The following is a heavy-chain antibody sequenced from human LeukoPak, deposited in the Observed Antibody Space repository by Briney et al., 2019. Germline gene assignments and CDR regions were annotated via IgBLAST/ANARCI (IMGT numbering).Heavy chain of an antibody. J-gene: IGHJ6*03. V-gene: IGHV3-23*01. CDR2: ISGSGGST. CDR3: AKNADSSGWNNGGSPYYYYYMDV. Sequence: PGGSLRLSCAASGFTFSSYAMSWVRQAPGKGLEWVSAISGSGGSTYYADSVKGRFTISRDNSKNTLYLQMNSLRAEDTAVYYCAKNADSSGWNNGGSPYYYYYMDVWGKGTTVTVSS. D-gene: IGHD6-19*01. CDR1: GFTFSSYA.